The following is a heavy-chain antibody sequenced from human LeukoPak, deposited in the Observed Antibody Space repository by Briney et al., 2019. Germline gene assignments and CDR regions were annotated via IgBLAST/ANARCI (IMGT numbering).Heavy chain of an antibody. CDR2: IKSKTDGGTT. CDR1: GFTFSNAW. J-gene: IGHJ4*02. V-gene: IGHV3-15*01. D-gene: IGHD3-16*02. CDR3: TTDPGTYYDYVWGSYPTPPVDY. Sequence: PGGSLRLSCAASGFTFSNAWMSWVRQAPGKGLEWVGRIKSKTDGGTTDYAAPVKGRFTISRDDSKNTLYLQMNSLKTEDTAVYYSTTDPGTYYDYVWGSYPTPPVDYWGQGTLVTVSS.